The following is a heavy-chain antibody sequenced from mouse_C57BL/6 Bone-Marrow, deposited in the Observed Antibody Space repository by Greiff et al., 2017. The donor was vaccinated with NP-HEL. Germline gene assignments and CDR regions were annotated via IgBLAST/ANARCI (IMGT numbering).Heavy chain of an antibody. Sequence: EVKLVESGGGLVKPGGSLKLSCAASGFTFSSYAMSWVRQTPEKRLEWVATISDGGSYTYYPDNVKGRFTISRDNAKNNLYLQMSHLKSEDTAMYCCARGTRFDYGGQGTTLTVSS. CDR1: GFTFSSYA. CDR2: ISDGGSYT. J-gene: IGHJ2*01. D-gene: IGHD1-3*01. V-gene: IGHV5-4*03. CDR3: ARGTRFDY.